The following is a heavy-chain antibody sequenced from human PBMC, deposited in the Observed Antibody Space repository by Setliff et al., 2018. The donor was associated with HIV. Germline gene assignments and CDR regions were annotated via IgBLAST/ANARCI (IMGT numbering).Heavy chain of an antibody. CDR1: GGSISSSTYY. J-gene: IGHJ4*02. Sequence: SETLSLTCSVSGGSISSSTYYWGWIRQPPGKGLEWIGDIFYTGSTYYNPSLKSRVAISVDTSENQFSLKLSSVTAADTAVYYCAFSKQMVTMAFDYWAREPWSPSPQ. D-gene: IGHD5-18*01. V-gene: IGHV4-39*01. CDR3: AFSKQMVTMAFDY. CDR2: IFYTGST.